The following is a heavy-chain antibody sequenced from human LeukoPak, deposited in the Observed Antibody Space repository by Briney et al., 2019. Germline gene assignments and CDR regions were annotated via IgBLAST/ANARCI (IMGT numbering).Heavy chain of an antibody. D-gene: IGHD3-22*01. J-gene: IGHJ6*02. Sequence: SVKVSCKASGGTFSSYAISWVRQAPGQGLEWMGRIIPILGIANYAQKFQGRVTITADKSTSTAYMELSSLRSEDTAVYYCARGAHYYDSSGYYWDYYYYYGMDVWGQGTTVTVSS. CDR1: GGTFSSYA. CDR2: IIPILGIA. V-gene: IGHV1-69*04. CDR3: ARGAHYYDSSGYYWDYYYYYGMDV.